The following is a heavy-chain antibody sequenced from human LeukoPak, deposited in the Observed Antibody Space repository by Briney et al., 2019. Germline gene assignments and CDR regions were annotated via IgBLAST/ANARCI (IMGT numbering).Heavy chain of an antibody. D-gene: IGHD5-18*01. V-gene: IGHV1-8*01. CDR1: GYTFTTYD. J-gene: IGHJ6*03. CDR3: ARDNGGTAMAYYSYFYMDV. Sequence: ASVKVSCKASGYTFTTYDINWVRQATGQGLEWMGWMNPHSGHTGYAQKFQGRVTMTRNTSISTAYMELSSLRSEDTAVYYCARDNGGTAMAYYSYFYMDVWGKGTTVTISS. CDR2: MNPHSGHT.